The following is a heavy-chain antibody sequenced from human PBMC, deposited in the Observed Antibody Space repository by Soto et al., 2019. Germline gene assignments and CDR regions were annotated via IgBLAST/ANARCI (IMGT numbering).Heavy chain of an antibody. D-gene: IGHD2-8*01. CDR3: AREDGLKYYCDY. Sequence: SVKVACKASGGTFSCYAISWVRQAPGQGLEWMGGIIPIFGTANYAQKFQGRVTITADKSTSTAYMELSSLRSEYTAGYYCAREDGLKYYCDYWGQGTLVAVS. CDR1: GGTFSCYA. CDR2: IIPIFGTA. V-gene: IGHV1-69*06. J-gene: IGHJ4*02.